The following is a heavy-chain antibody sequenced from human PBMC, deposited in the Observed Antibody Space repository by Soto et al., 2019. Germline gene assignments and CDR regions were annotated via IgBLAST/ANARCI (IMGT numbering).Heavy chain of an antibody. CDR3: AKNRWFGELAHLDF. D-gene: IGHD3-10*01. V-gene: IGHV3-23*01. Sequence: EVQLLESGGGLVQPGGSLRLSCAASGFTFSAYAMSWVRQAPGKGLEWVSAISGGGDATYYTDSVKGRFTISRDNSKNPLYLQMNSLRAEDTALYYCAKNRWFGELAHLDFWGQGTLVTVSS. J-gene: IGHJ4*02. CDR2: ISGGGDAT. CDR1: GFTFSAYA.